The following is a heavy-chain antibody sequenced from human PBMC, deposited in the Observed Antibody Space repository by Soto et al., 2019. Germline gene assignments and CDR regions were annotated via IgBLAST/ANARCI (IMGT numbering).Heavy chain of an antibody. CDR2: ISGSGGST. V-gene: IGHV3-23*01. D-gene: IGHD2-2*01. CDR1: GFTFSSYA. CDR3: AKLLLYCSSTSCYFQSYYYYGMDV. Sequence: GGSLRLSCAASGFTFSSYAMSWVRQAPGKGLEWVSAISGSGGSTYYADSVKGRFTISRDNSKNTLYLQMNSLRAEDTAVYYCAKLLLYCSSTSCYFQSYYYYGMDVWGQGTTVTVSS. J-gene: IGHJ6*02.